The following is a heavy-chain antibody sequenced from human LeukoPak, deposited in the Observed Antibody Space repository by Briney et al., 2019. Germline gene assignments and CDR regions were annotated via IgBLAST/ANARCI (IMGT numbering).Heavy chain of an antibody. CDR2: IYYSGTT. CDR3: ARSLGASPFFDF. J-gene: IGHJ4*02. Sequence: SETLSLTCTVSGGSISTYYWSWIRQPPGKGLEWIGYIYYSGTTNYNPSLKGRATISVDTSTNQFSLKVSSVTAADTAVYYCARSLGASPFFDFWGQGNPVTGSS. CDR1: GGSISTYY. V-gene: IGHV4-59*01. D-gene: IGHD1-26*01.